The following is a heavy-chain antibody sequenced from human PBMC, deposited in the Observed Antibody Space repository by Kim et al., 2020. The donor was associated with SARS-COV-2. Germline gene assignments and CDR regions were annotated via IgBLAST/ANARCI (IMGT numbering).Heavy chain of an antibody. J-gene: IGHJ5*02. CDR3: ARDGGNWFDP. V-gene: IGHV3-30*01. D-gene: IGHD3-16*01. CDR2: RNK. Sequence: RNKHYAHAVKGRFTISRDNSKNTLYLQMNSLRAEDTAVYYCARDGGNWFDPWGQGTLVTVSS.